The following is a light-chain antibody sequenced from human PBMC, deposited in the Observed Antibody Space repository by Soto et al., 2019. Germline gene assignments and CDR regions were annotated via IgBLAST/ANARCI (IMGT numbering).Light chain of an antibody. CDR3: SSYTSSSTLV. CDR2: EVS. V-gene: IGLV2-14*01. CDR1: SSDVGGYNF. Sequence: QSALTQPASVSGSPGQSITISCTGTSSDVGGYNFVSRYQQRPGKAPKLMIYEVSNRPSGVSNRFSGSKSGNTASLTISGLQAEDEADYYCSSYTSSSTLVFGTGTKVTVL. J-gene: IGLJ1*01.